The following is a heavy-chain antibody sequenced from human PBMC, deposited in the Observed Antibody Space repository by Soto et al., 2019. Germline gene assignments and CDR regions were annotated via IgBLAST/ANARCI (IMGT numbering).Heavy chain of an antibody. CDR1: GGTFSSYA. Sequence: ASVKVSCKASGGTFSSYAISWVRQDPGQGLEWMGGIIPIFGTANYAQKFQGRVTITADESTSTAYMELSSLRSEDTAVYYCASGRSYDNPYGMDVWGQGTTVTVSS. CDR2: IIPIFGTA. J-gene: IGHJ6*02. CDR3: ASGRSYDNPYGMDV. D-gene: IGHD3-9*01. V-gene: IGHV1-69*13.